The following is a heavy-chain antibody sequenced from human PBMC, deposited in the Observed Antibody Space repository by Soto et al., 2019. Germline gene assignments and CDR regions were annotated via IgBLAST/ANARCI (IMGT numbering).Heavy chain of an antibody. CDR2: IKGDAITT. CDR1: EFTFSSYW. J-gene: IGHJ4*02. CDR3: VRGAFGAYYFDS. D-gene: IGHD3-3*01. Sequence: GGSLRLSCAASEFTFSSYWIHWVRQAPGKGLVWVSRIKGDAITTNYADSVKARFSISRDNAKNTVYLQINSLSAEDTAVYYCVRGAFGAYYFDSWGQGTLVTVSS. V-gene: IGHV3-74*01.